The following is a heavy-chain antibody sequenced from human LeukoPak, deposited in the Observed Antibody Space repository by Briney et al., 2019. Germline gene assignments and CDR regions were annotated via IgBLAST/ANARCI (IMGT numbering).Heavy chain of an antibody. J-gene: IGHJ4*02. D-gene: IGHD3-22*01. CDR2: ISGAGGTT. CDR1: GFTFSSYA. CDR3: AKDLFDDSSGYPPFPGVH. Sequence: GGSLRLSCAASGFTFSSYAMMWLRQAPGKGLEWVSAISGAGGTTLYADSVKGRFTISRDNSKNTLYLQMNSLRAEDTAVYYCAKDLFDDSSGYPPFPGVHWGQGTLVTVSS. V-gene: IGHV3-23*01.